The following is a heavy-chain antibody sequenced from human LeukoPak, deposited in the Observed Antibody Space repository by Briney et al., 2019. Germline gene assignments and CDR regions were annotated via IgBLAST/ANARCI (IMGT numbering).Heavy chain of an antibody. Sequence: GGSLRLSCSASGFIFSSYAIHWVRQAPGKGLEYVSAISSNGGSTYYADSVKGRFTISRDNSKDTLYLQMSRLRAEDTAVYYCVRRDIADRPSEGPFDIWGQGTMVTVSS. CDR1: GFIFSSYA. CDR3: VRRDIADRPSEGPFDI. V-gene: IGHV3-64D*09. J-gene: IGHJ3*02. D-gene: IGHD6-6*01. CDR2: ISSNGGST.